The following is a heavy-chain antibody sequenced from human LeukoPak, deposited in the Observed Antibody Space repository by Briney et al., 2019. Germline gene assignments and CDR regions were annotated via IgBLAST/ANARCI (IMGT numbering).Heavy chain of an antibody. V-gene: IGHV3-11*04. CDR1: GFTFSDYY. J-gene: IGHJ3*02. Sequence: GGPLRLSCVASGFTFSDYYMSWIRQAPAKGLDWISYISSSGSILYYADSFKGRFTISRYNAKNSLYLQMNSLRAEDTAVYYCARVAGPPGQQLVRDAFDIWGQGTMVTVSS. CDR2: ISSSGSIL. D-gene: IGHD6-13*01. CDR3: ARVAGPPGQQLVRDAFDI.